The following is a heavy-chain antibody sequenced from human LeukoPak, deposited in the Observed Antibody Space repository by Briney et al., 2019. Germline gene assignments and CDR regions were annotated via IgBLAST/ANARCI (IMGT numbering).Heavy chain of an antibody. V-gene: IGHV1-3*01. J-gene: IGHJ4*02. CDR3: ALLDY. Sequence: KFQGRVTITRDTSASTAYMELSSLRSEDTAVYYCALLDYWGQGTLVTVSS.